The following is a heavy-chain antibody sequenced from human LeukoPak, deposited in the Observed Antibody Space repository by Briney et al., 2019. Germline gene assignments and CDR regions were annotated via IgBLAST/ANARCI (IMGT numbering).Heavy chain of an antibody. D-gene: IGHD3-10*01. CDR1: GGSFSGYY. Sequence: SETLSLTCAVYGGSFSGYYWSWIRQPPGKGLEWIGEINHSGSTNHNPSLKSRVTISVDTSKNQFSLKLSSVTAADTAVYYCARRVTMVRGVIPRGKFDYWGQGTLVTVSS. V-gene: IGHV4-34*01. CDR2: INHSGST. J-gene: IGHJ4*02. CDR3: ARRVTMVRGVIPRGKFDY.